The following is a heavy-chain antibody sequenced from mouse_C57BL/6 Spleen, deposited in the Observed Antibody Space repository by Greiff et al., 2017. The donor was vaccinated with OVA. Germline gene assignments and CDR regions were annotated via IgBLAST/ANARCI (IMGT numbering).Heavy chain of an antibody. V-gene: IGHV1-39*01. CDR1: GYSFTDYN. CDR3: ARAHYGSSYVNWYFDV. Sequence: VQLQQSGPELVKPGASVKISCKASGYSFTDYNMNWVKQSNGKSLEWIGVINPNYGTTSYHQKFKGKATLTVDQSSSTAYMQLNSLTSEDSAVYYCARAHYGSSYVNWYFDVWGTGTTVTVSS. D-gene: IGHD1-1*01. CDR2: INPNYGTT. J-gene: IGHJ1*03.